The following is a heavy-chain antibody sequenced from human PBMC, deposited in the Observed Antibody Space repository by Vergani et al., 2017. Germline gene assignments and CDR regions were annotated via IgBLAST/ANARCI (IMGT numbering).Heavy chain of an antibody. D-gene: IGHD2-21*01. CDR3: ADLYGDDGFSHF. J-gene: IGHJ4*02. CDR1: VFTFSILW. V-gene: IGHV3-23*04. Sequence: EVQLVASGGGLVKRGGSLRLSCEASVFTFSILWMTWVRQAPGTGLEWVSGISGQNFRTHYADSVKGRFTISRDDSKNTVYLQINSLRAEDTAFYYCADLYGDDGFSHFWGQGTLVTVSS. CDR2: ISGQNFRT.